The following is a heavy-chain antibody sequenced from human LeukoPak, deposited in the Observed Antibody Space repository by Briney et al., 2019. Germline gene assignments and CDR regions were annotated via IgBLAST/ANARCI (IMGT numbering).Heavy chain of an antibody. Sequence: GESLKISCKGSGYSFTTHWIGWVRQMPGKGLEWMGVIYPGDSDTIYSPSFQGQVTISADKSITTAYLQWSSLRASDSAMYYCARIAAAGQNYYYYYMDVWGKGTTVTVSS. CDR1: GYSFTTHW. CDR3: ARIAAAGQNYYYYYMDV. D-gene: IGHD6-13*01. V-gene: IGHV5-51*01. CDR2: IYPGDSDT. J-gene: IGHJ6*03.